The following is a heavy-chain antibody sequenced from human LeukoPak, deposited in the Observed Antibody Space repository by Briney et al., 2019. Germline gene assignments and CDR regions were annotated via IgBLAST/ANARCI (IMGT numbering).Heavy chain of an antibody. Sequence: PGGSLRLSCAASGFTFSSYTMHWVRQAPGKGLEYVSAISSNGGSTYYANSVKGRFTISRDNSKNTLYLQMGSLRAEDMAVYYCARVGPSYDSSGYYPLDYWGQGTLVTVSS. D-gene: IGHD3-22*01. J-gene: IGHJ4*02. CDR1: GFTFSSYT. V-gene: IGHV3-64*01. CDR2: ISSNGGST. CDR3: ARVGPSYDSSGYYPLDY.